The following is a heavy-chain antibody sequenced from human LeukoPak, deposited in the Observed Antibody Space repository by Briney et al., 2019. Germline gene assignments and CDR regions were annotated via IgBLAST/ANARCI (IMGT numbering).Heavy chain of an antibody. CDR3: ARGRFRSGWYNWFDP. CDR1: GFTFSSYA. J-gene: IGHJ5*02. V-gene: IGHV3-30-3*01. D-gene: IGHD6-19*01. CDR2: ISYDGSNK. Sequence: GGSLRLSCAASGFTFSSYAMHWVRQAPGKGLEGVAVISYDGSNKYYADSVKGRFTISRDNSKNTLYLQMNSLRAEDTAVYYCARGRFRSGWYNWFDPWGQGTLVTVSS.